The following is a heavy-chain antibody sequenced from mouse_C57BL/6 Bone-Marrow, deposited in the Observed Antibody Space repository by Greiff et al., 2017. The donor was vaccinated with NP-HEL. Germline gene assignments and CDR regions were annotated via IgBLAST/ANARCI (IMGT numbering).Heavy chain of an antibody. CDR3: TEFITTVVPFAY. CDR1: GFNIKDDY. D-gene: IGHD1-1*01. Sequence: EVHLVESGAELVRPGASVKLSCTASGFNIKDDYMHWVKQRPEQGLEWIGWIDPENGDTEYASKFQGKATITADTSSNTAYLQLSSLTSEDTAVYYCTEFITTVVPFAYWGQGTLVTVSA. CDR2: IDPENGDT. J-gene: IGHJ3*01. V-gene: IGHV14-4*01.